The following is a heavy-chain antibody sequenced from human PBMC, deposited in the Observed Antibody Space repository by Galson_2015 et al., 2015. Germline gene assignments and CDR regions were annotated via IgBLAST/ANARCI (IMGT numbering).Heavy chain of an antibody. CDR2: INSDGSST. D-gene: IGHD4-17*01. CDR1: GFTFSSYW. CDR3: ARAHGGGYVYPPLYGDYEDFDY. Sequence: SLRLSCAASGFTFSSYWMHWVRQAPGKGLVWVSRINSDGSSTSYADSVKGRYTISRDNAKNTLYLQMNSLRAEDTAVYYCARAHGGGYVYPPLYGDYEDFDYWGQGTLVTVSS. V-gene: IGHV3-74*01. J-gene: IGHJ4*02.